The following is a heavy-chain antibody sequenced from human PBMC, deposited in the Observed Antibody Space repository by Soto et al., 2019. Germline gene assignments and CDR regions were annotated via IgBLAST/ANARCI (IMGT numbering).Heavy chain of an antibody. CDR3: ARQGPYGDHDH. CDR1: GFTLSTYS. D-gene: IGHD4-17*01. Sequence: PGGSLRLSCVVSGFTLSTYSMNWVRQAPGKGLEGVSHDGAGGTIRYADSVRGRFTVSRDNAKNSLYLQMNILRDGDTAAYYCARQGPYGDHDHWGQGTLVTVSS. V-gene: IGHV3-48*02. J-gene: IGHJ4*02. CDR2: DGAGGTI.